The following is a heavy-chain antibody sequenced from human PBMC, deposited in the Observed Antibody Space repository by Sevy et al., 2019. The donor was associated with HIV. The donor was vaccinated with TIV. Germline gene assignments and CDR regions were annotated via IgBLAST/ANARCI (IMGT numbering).Heavy chain of an antibody. CDR2: IRSKASGGTT. CDR1: GFNFGDYP. CDR3: SKGGSGTGWFDP. V-gene: IGHV3-49*03. D-gene: IGHD3-10*01. J-gene: IGHJ5*02. Sequence: GGSLRLSCRASGFNFGDYPMSWFRQAPGKGLAWVDFIRSKASGGTTQYAASVKGRFTISRDDSESIAYLQMNSLKIEDTAVYYCSKGGSGTGWFDPWGQGTLVTVSS.